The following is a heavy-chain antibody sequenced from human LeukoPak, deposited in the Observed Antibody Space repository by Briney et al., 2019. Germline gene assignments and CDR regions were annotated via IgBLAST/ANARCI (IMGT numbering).Heavy chain of an antibody. D-gene: IGHD3-3*01. J-gene: IGHJ4*02. CDR1: GYTFTSYD. Sequence: ASVKVSCKASGYTFTSYDINWVRQATGQVLEWMEWMNPNSGNTGCAQKFRGRVTITRNTSISTAYMELSSLRSEDTAVYYCARGGRITIFGVVTKHYFDYWGQGTLVTVSS. CDR2: MNPNSGNT. CDR3: ARGGRITIFGVVTKHYFDY. V-gene: IGHV1-8*03.